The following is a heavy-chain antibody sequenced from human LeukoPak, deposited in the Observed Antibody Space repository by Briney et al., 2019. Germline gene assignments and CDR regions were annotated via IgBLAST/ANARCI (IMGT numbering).Heavy chain of an antibody. CDR2: ISCTGGST. D-gene: IGHD2/OR15-2a*01. CDR3: AKDPLEYYYRVNYFDY. V-gene: IGHV3-23*01. CDR1: GFTFSSYG. J-gene: IGHJ4*02. Sequence: PGGSLRLSCAASGFTFSSYGMIWVRQAPGKGLEGVSAISCTGGSTYYADSVKDRFTISRDNSTNTLYLQMNSPRAEDTAVYYCAKDPLEYYYRVNYFDYWGQGTLVTVSS.